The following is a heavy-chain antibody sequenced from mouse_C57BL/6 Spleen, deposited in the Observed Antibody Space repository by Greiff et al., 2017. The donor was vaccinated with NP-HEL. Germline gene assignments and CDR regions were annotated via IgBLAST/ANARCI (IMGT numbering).Heavy chain of an antibody. V-gene: IGHV1-52*01. Sequence: QVHVKQPGAELVRPGSSVKLSCKASGYTFTSYWMHWVKQRPIQGLEWIGNIDPSDSETHYNQKFKDKATLTVDKSSSTAYMQLSSLTSEDSAVYYCARNHYGSSYGYFDVWGTGTTVTVSS. J-gene: IGHJ1*03. D-gene: IGHD1-1*01. CDR3: ARNHYGSSYGYFDV. CDR2: IDPSDSET. CDR1: GYTFTSYW.